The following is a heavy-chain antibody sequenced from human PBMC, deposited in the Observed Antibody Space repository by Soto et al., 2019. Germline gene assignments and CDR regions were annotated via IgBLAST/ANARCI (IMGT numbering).Heavy chain of an antibody. CDR3: ARQECWTPSINWFEP. D-gene: IGHD3-3*01. CDR1: GFIFTSSW. Sequence: PGESLKISCKGSGFIFTSSWIAWVRQLPGKGLEWMGMIYPGDSETTYSPSFQGQVTISADKSISTVYLQWRSLRTSDSALYYCARQECWTPSINWFEPWGQGTLVTVSS. J-gene: IGHJ5*02. V-gene: IGHV5-51*01. CDR2: IYPGDSET.